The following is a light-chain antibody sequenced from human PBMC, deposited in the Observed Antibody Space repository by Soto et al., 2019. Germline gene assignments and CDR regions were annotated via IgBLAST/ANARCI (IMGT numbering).Light chain of an antibody. J-gene: IGKJ4*02. V-gene: IGKV1-39*01. Sequence: DIQMTESPSSLSASVGDRVTITCRASQSISSYLNWYQQKPGKAPKLLISGVSGLQGGVPSRFSGSGSRTDFTLTIRSLQPEDSATYYCQQSSATITFGGGTKGDIK. CDR2: GVS. CDR1: QSISSY. CDR3: QQSSATIT.